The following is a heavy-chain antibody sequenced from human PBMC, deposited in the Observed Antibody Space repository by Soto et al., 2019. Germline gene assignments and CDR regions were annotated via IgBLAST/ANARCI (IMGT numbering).Heavy chain of an antibody. CDR1: GYTFTSYD. CDR3: ARGSKGSSWYAYWFDP. V-gene: IGHV1-8*01. CDR2: MNPNSGNT. D-gene: IGHD6-13*01. J-gene: IGHJ5*02. Sequence: QVQLVQSGAAVKKPGASVKVSCKASGYTFTSYDINWVRQATGQGLEWMGWMNPNSGNTGYAQQFQGRVTMTRNTSISTAYMELSSLRSEDTAVYYCARGSKGSSWYAYWFDPWGQGTLVTVSS.